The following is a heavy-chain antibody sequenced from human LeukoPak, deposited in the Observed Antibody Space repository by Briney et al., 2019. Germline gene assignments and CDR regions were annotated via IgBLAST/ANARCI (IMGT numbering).Heavy chain of an antibody. CDR1: GFTFSNFA. Sequence: GGSLRLSCAASGFTFSNFAMSWVRQAPGKGLEWVSAISGGSGSTYYADSVKGRFTISRDNSKNTLYLQMNSLRVEDTAVYYCAKDTSVTAAAGKGPERYNWFDSWGQGTLITVSS. V-gene: IGHV3-23*01. CDR3: AKDTSVTAAAGKGPERYNWFDS. J-gene: IGHJ5*01. D-gene: IGHD6-13*01. CDR2: ISGGSGST.